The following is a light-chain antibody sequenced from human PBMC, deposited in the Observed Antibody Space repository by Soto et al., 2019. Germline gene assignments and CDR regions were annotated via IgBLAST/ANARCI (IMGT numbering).Light chain of an antibody. J-gene: IGKJ2*01. CDR1: QDISFD. V-gene: IGKV1-6*01. CDR3: LQDYNFPYT. CDR2: AAS. Sequence: AIQMTQSPSSLSTSVGDRVTITCRASQDISFDVAWYQQKPGKAPKLLIYAASSLQSGVPSRFSGSGSGTDFTLTISSLQPEDFATYYCLQDYNFPYTFGQGTKLEIK.